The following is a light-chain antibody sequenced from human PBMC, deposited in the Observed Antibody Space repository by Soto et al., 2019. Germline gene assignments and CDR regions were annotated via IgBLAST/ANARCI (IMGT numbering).Light chain of an antibody. J-gene: IGKJ1*01. CDR3: QQYNNWPRT. CDR1: QNIHSW. Sequence: DIQMTQSPSSVSASVGDRVTITCRASQNIHSWLAWHQQQPGKAPKLLIYAASNLQNGVPSRFSGSGSGTDFTLTISSLQSEDFAVYYCQQYNNWPRTFGQGTKVDIK. CDR2: AAS. V-gene: IGKV1-12*01.